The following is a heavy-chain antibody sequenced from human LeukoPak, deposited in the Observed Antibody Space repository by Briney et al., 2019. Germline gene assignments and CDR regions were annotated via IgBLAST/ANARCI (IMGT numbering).Heavy chain of an antibody. CDR2: ISSSSSYI. CDR1: GFTFSSYS. CDR3: ARVWGYSGYDYTNDY. D-gene: IGHD5-12*01. Sequence: GGSLRLSCAASGFTFSSYSMNWVRQAPGKGLEWVSSISSSSSYIYYADSVKGRFTISRDNAKNSLYLQMNSLRAEDTAVYYCARVWGYSGYDYTNDYWGQGTLVTVSS. V-gene: IGHV3-21*01. J-gene: IGHJ4*02.